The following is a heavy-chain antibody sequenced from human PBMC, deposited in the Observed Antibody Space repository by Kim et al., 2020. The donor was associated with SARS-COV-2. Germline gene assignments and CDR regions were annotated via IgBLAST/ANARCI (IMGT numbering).Heavy chain of an antibody. CDR3: ARDPTYYYDSSGPQGRPYYFDY. CDR1: GFTFSSYS. V-gene: IGHV3-21*01. CDR2: ISSSSSYI. J-gene: IGHJ4*02. Sequence: GGSLRLSCAASGFTFSSYSMNWVRQAPGKGLEWVSSISSSSSYIYYADSVKGRFTISRDNAKNSLYLQMNSLRAEDTAVYYCARDPTYYYDSSGPQGRPYYFDYWGQGTLVTVSS. D-gene: IGHD3-22*01.